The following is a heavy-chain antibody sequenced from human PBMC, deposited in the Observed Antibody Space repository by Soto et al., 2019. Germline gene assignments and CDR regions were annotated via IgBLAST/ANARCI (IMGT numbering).Heavy chain of an antibody. D-gene: IGHD3-22*01. V-gene: IGHV3-30*03. Sequence: VQLVESGGGVVQPGRSLRLTCAASGFTFSSNGMHWVRQAPGKGLEWVALVAYDGSKTYYGDPVRGRFTISRDNSENTLYLQMNSLRADDTAVYYCARWVGGSMYDNSGKYDSWGQGTLVTVSS. CDR3: ARWVGGSMYDNSGKYDS. J-gene: IGHJ5*01. CDR2: VAYDGSKT. CDR1: GFTFSSNG.